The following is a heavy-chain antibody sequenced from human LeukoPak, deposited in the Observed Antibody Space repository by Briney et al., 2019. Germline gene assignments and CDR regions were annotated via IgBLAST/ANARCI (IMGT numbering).Heavy chain of an antibody. V-gene: IGHV3-23*01. J-gene: IGHJ4*02. Sequence: GGSLRLSCAASGFTFSSYAMSWVRQAPGKGLEWVSAISGSGGSTYYADSVKGRFTISRDNSKNTLYLQMNSLRAEDTAVYYCARAGEWELLLADYWGQGTLVTVSS. CDR1: GFTFSSYA. CDR2: ISGSGGST. D-gene: IGHD1-26*01. CDR3: ARAGEWELLLADY.